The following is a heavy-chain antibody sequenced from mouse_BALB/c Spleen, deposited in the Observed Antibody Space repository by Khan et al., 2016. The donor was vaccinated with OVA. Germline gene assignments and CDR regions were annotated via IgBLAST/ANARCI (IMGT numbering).Heavy chain of an antibody. J-gene: IGHJ4*01. CDR3: ARDAGRH. Sequence: EVQLQQSGPELVKPGASVKMTCKTSGYTFTEYTLHWVKQSHGKSLEWIGVINPKNGATSYNQKFKGKATLTVDKSSSTAYMEFRSLTSEDSAGYHCARDAGRHWGQGTSVTVSS. CDR1: GYTFTEYT. D-gene: IGHD3-3*01. CDR2: INPKNGAT. V-gene: IGHV1-22*01.